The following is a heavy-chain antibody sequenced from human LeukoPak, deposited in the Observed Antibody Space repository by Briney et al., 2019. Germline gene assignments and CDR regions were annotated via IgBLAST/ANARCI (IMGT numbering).Heavy chain of an antibody. CDR1: GFTFSNAW. CDR2: IKSKTDGGTT. V-gene: IGHV3-15*01. Sequence: GGSLRLSCAASGFTFSNAWMSWVRQAPGKGREWVGRIKSKTDGGTTDYAAPVKGRLTISRDDSKNTLYLQMNSLKTEDTAVYYCTTILYLEGGDYWGQGTLVTVSS. D-gene: IGHD2-8*01. J-gene: IGHJ4*02. CDR3: TTILYLEGGDY.